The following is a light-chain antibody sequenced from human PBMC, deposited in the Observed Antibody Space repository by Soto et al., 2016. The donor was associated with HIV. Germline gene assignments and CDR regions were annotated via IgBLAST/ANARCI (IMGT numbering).Light chain of an antibody. V-gene: IGLV3-21*03. CDR2: DDS. J-gene: IGLJ3*02. CDR3: QVWDSXSDEGV. CDR1: IESKS. Sequence: SYVLTQPPSVSVAPGKTARITCGGNIESKSVHWYRQKPGQAPVLVVHDDSDRPSGIPERFSGSNSGTTATLTITRVEGGDEADYYCQVWDSXSDEGVFGGGTKLTVL.